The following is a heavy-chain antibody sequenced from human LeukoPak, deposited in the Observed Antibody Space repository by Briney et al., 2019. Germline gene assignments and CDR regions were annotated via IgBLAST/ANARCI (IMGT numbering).Heavy chain of an antibody. D-gene: IGHD3-10*02. J-gene: IGHJ3*02. CDR2: ISSSSSTI. Sequence: PGGSLRLSCAASGFTFSSYSMSWVRQAPGKGLEWVSYISSSSSTIYYADSVRGRFTISRDKAKNSLYLQMNSLRAEDTAVYYCTRDQHRRHYVSQARNTFDIWGQGTMVTVSS. CDR1: GFTFSSYS. V-gene: IGHV3-48*01. CDR3: TRDQHRRHYVSQARNTFDI.